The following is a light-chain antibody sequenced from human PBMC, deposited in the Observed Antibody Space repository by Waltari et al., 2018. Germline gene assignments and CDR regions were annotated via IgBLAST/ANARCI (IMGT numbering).Light chain of an antibody. CDR2: DVS. Sequence: QSALTPPASVSGSPGQSITISCTGTSSAVGGYNPVSWYQQHPGKAPKLMIYDVSNWPSGVSNRFSGSKSGNTASLTISGLQAEDEADYYCSSFTSSSPTYVFGTGTKVIVL. CDR1: SSAVGGYNP. J-gene: IGLJ1*01. V-gene: IGLV2-14*03. CDR3: SSFTSSSPTYV.